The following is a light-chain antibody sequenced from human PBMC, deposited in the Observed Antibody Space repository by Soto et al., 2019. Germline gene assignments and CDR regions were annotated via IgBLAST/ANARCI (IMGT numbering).Light chain of an antibody. V-gene: IGKV3-20*01. Sequence: EIVLTQSPGTLSLSPGERATLSCRASQSVSNNYLAWYQQKPGQAPRLLIYGASNRATGIPARFSGSGSGTDFTLTVSSLQSEDFAVYYCQQYGSSLSITFGQGTRLEV. CDR2: GAS. CDR3: QQYGSSLSIT. CDR1: QSVSNNY. J-gene: IGKJ5*01.